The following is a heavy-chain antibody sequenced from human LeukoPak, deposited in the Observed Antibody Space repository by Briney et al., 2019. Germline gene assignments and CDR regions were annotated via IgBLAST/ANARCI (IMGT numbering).Heavy chain of an antibody. J-gene: IGHJ3*02. CDR3: ARQDSGTYLNPLDI. V-gene: IGHV4-39*01. D-gene: IGHD1-26*01. CDR2: IYYSGST. CDR1: GGSISSSSYY. Sequence: TSETLSLTCTVSGGSISSSSYYWGWIRQPPGKGLEWIGSIYYSGSTNYNPSLKSRVTISVDTSKNQLSLKLRSVTAADTAVYYCARQDSGTYLNPLDIWGQGTVVTVSS.